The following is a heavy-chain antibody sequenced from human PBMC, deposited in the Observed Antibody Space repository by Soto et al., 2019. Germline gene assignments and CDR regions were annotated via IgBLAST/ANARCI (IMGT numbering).Heavy chain of an antibody. CDR3: ARERPGYSGYAAN. J-gene: IGHJ4*02. D-gene: IGHD5-12*01. CDR2: IHYSGST. V-gene: IGHV4-31*03. CDR1: GGSISGSSFY. Sequence: QVQLQEWGPGLMTPSQTLSLTCTVSGGSISGSSFYWSWIRQHPGKGLEWMGYIHYSGSTYYNPSLRSRVSMSVDTSKNQFSLELSSVTAADTAVYYCARERPGYSGYAANWGQGTLVTVSS.